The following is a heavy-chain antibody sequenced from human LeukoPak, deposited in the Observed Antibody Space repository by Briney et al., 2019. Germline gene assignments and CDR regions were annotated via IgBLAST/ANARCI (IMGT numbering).Heavy chain of an antibody. CDR1: GFTFSSYA. J-gene: IGHJ6*02. Sequence: GGSLRLSCAASGFTFSSYAMSWVRQAPGKGLEWVSAISGSGGSTYYADSVKGRFTISRDNSKNTLYLQMNSLRAEHTAVYYCAKHVTPLLFGMDVWGQGTTVTVSS. V-gene: IGHV3-23*01. CDR3: AKHVTPLLFGMDV. D-gene: IGHD1-14*01. CDR2: ISGSGGST.